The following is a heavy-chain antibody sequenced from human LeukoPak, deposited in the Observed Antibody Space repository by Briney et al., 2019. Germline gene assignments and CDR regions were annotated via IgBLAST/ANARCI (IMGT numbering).Heavy chain of an antibody. CDR1: GFTFSSYA. J-gene: IGHJ6*02. Sequence: PGGSLRLSCAASGFTFSSYAMSWVRQAPGKGLEWVSRINSDGSSTSYADSVKGRFTISRDNAKNSLYLQMNSLRAEDTAVYYCATGQGHGMDVWGQGTTVTVSS. V-gene: IGHV3-74*01. D-gene: IGHD1-14*01. CDR2: INSDGSST. CDR3: ATGQGHGMDV.